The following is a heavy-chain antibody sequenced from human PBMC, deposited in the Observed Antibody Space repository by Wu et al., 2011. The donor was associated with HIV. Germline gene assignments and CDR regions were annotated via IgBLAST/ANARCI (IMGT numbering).Heavy chain of an antibody. D-gene: IGHD2-21*01. CDR3: ARDWGATVVIYLLDS. V-gene: IGHV1-2*02. J-gene: IGHJ5*01. Sequence: QVQLVQSGAEVKKPGASVTVSCKTSGYLFTGYHIHWVRQAPGQRFEWMGWIHPNRGVTNYAQKFQDKVTMTRDTTNNTVYMEVNRLISDDTATYYCARDWGATVVIYLLDSWGQGTLVTVSS. CDR1: GYLFTGYH. CDR2: IHPNRGVT.